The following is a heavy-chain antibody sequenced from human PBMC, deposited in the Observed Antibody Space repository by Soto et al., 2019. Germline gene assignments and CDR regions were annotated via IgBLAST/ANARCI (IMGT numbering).Heavy chain of an antibody. D-gene: IGHD2-8*02. J-gene: IGHJ5*02. V-gene: IGHV1-3*01. CDR3: ARGFTGCDADWFDP. CDR1: GYTFTSYA. CDR2: INAGNGNT. Sequence: QVQLVQSGAEVKKPGASVKVSCKASGYTFTSYAMHWVRQAPGQRLEWMGWINAGNGNTKYSQKFQGRVTITRDTXXSTAYMELSSRRAEDTAVYYCARGFTGCDADWFDPWGQGTLVTVSS.